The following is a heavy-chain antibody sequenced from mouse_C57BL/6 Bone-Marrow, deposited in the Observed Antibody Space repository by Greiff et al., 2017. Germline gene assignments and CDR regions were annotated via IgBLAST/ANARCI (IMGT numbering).Heavy chain of an antibody. J-gene: IGHJ2*01. CDR3: AGRDYGSSYYYFDY. V-gene: IGHV8-12*01. CDR2: NYWGDDK. CDR1: GFSLSTSGMG. D-gene: IGHD1-1*01. Sequence: QVTLKESGPGILQSSQTLSLTCSFSGFSLSTSGMGVSWIRQPSGKGLEWLAHNYWGDDKCYNPYLKSRLTISKSTSRNPVFLMNTSGETADTATYYYAGRDYGSSYYYFDYWGQGTTLTVSS.